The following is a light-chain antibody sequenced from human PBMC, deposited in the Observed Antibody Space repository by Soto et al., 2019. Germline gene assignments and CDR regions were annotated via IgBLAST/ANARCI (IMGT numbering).Light chain of an antibody. CDR3: QQSYSTTWT. Sequence: DIQMTQSPSSLSASVGDRVTITCRASQGISTYLNWYRQKPGKAPKLLIYAASSLQSGVPSRFSGSGSETDFTLTISSLQPEDFATYSCQQSYSTTWTFGQGTKVEIQ. CDR1: QGISTY. V-gene: IGKV1-39*01. J-gene: IGKJ1*01. CDR2: AAS.